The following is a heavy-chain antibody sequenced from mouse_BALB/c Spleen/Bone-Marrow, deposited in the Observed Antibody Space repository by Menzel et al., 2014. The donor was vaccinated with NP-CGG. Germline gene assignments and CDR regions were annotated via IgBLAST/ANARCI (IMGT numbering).Heavy chain of an antibody. J-gene: IGHJ2*01. Sequence: QVQLQQSGAELVRPGTSVKVSCKASGYVFTNYLIEWVKQRPGQGLEWIGVINAGSGGTDYSEKFEGEATLTADKSSSTAYMQLSSLTSDDSAVYFCARSLTGKKTFDYWGQGTTLTVSS. CDR1: GYVFTNYL. D-gene: IGHD4-1*01. V-gene: IGHV1-54*01. CDR3: ARSLTGKKTFDY. CDR2: INAGSGGT.